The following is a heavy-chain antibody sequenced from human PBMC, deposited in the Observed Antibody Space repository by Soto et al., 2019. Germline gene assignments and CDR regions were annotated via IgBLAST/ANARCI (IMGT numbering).Heavy chain of an antibody. CDR1: GFTFSSYW. Sequence: GGSLRLSCAASGFTFSSYWMSWVRQAPGKGLEWVANIKQDGSEKYYVDSVKGRFTISRDNAKNSLYLQMNSLRAEDTAVYYCARGLFMVATSGLYWGQGTLVTVSS. D-gene: IGHD5-12*01. CDR3: ARGLFMVATSGLY. V-gene: IGHV3-7*01. J-gene: IGHJ4*02. CDR2: IKQDGSEK.